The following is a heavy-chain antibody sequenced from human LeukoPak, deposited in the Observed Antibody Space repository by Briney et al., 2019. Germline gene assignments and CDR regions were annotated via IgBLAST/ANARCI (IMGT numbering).Heavy chain of an antibody. V-gene: IGHV3-23*01. CDR1: GFTFSSYA. D-gene: IGHD3-3*01. CDR3: AKGLTISGNNWVDP. J-gene: IGHJ5*02. CDR2: ISGSGGST. Sequence: PGGSLRLSCAASGFTFSSYAMSWVRQAPGKGLEWVSAISGSGGSTYYADSVKGRFTISRDNSKNTLYLQMNSLRAEDTAVYYCAKGLTISGNNWVDPWGQGTLVTVSS.